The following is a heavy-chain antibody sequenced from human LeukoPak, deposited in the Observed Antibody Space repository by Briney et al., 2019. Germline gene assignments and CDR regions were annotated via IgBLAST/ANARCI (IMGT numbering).Heavy chain of an antibody. CDR1: GASISAYY. D-gene: IGHD3-16*02. J-gene: IGHJ5*01. CDR3: ARDYPWFDS. CDR2: VHSSGTT. Sequence: SETLFLTCTVSGASISAYYWSWIRQSPGKELTWIGFVHSSGTTKYNPSLNGRVTISVDTSKNQLSLRLNSVTPADTAVYFCARDYPWFDSWGQGTLVTVSS. V-gene: IGHV4-59*01.